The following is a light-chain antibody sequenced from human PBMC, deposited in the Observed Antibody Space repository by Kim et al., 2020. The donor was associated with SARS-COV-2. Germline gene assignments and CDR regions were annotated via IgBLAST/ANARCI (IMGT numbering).Light chain of an antibody. J-gene: IGLJ2*01. CDR2: EVS. CDR3: SSYAGSNIVV. V-gene: IGLV2-8*01. CDR1: SSDVGGYNY. Sequence: QSALTQPPSASGSPGQSVTISCTGTSSDVGGYNYVSWYQQHPAKATKLMIYEVSERPSGVPDRFSGSKAGNTASLTVSGLQAEDEADYYFSSYAGSNIVVFGGGTQLTVL.